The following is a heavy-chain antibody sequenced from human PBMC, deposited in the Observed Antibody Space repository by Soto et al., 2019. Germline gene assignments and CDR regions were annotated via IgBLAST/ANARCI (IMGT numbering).Heavy chain of an antibody. CDR2: VSTYNGNT. D-gene: IGHD2-21*01. CDR3: ARERGLTVSTLLGY. CDR1: GYTFTSYG. V-gene: IGHV1-18*01. J-gene: IGHJ4*02. Sequence: QVQLVQSGAEVKKPGASVKVSCKASGYTFTSYGINWVRQAPGQGLEWMGRVSTYNGNTNYAPRFQGRVTMTTDTSTNTAYMELRSLRSDDTATYYCARERGLTVSTLLGYWVQGTLVSVSS.